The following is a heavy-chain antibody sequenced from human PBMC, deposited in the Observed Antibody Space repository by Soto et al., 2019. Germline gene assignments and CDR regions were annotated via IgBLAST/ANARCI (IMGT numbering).Heavy chain of an antibody. Sequence: QVQLVQSGAEVKKPGASVKVSCKASGYTFTSYGISWVRQAPGQGLEWMGWISAYNGNTNYAQKLQGRVTMTTDTSTSTAYMELRRLRSDDTAVYYCAGSRYCSGGSCYSLWYFDLWGRGPLVTVSS. V-gene: IGHV1-18*01. CDR2: ISAYNGNT. CDR1: GYTFTSYG. D-gene: IGHD2-15*01. CDR3: AGSRYCSGGSCYSLWYFDL. J-gene: IGHJ2*01.